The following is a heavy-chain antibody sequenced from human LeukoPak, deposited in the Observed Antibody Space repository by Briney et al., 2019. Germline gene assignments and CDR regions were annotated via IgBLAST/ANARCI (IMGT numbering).Heavy chain of an antibody. D-gene: IGHD3-22*01. CDR1: GGSINGFY. V-gene: IGHV4-59*01. J-gene: IGHJ4*02. Sequence: PSETLSLTCIVSGGSINGFYWSWIRQPPGKGLEWIGYVYYRGTTKYNPSLKSRVIISVDTSKNQFSLKLSSVTAADTAVYYRARYDSSDQYYDYWGQGTLVTVSS. CDR2: VYYRGTT. CDR3: ARYDSSDQYYDY.